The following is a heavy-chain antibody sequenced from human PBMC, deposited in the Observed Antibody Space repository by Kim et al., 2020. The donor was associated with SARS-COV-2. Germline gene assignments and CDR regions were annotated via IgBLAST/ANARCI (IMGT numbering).Heavy chain of an antibody. CDR1: GYTFTSYA. V-gene: IGHV1-3*01. CDR2: INAGNGNT. CDR3: ARDSYYDIFRYYYYYMDV. J-gene: IGHJ6*03. Sequence: ASVKVSCKASGYTFTSYAMHWVRQAPGQRLEWMGWINAGNGNTKYSQKFQGRVTITRDTSASTAYMELSSLRSEDTAVYYCARDSYYDIFRYYYYYMDVWGNGTKGTVSS. D-gene: IGHD3-9*01.